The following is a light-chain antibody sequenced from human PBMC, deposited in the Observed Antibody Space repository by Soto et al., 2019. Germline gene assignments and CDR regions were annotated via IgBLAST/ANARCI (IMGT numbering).Light chain of an antibody. CDR2: AAS. CDR3: QQSYTTPLT. CDR1: QTISGY. Sequence: DIQMTQSPSSLSASVGARVTITCRASQTISGYLNWYQQKPGKAPELLSYAASYLGNGVPSRFSGSGSWTYFTLTSSSLQPEDLATYYCQQSYTTPLTFGGGTKVEIK. J-gene: IGKJ4*01. V-gene: IGKV1-39*01.